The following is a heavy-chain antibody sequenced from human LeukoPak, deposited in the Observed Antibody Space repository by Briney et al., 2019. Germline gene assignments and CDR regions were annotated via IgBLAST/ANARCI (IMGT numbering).Heavy chain of an antibody. CDR2: ISSSGSTI. Sequence: GGSLRLSCAASGFTFSDYYMSWIRRAPGKGLEWVSYISSSGSTIYYADSVKGRFTISRDNAKNSLYLQMNSLRADDTAVYYCARLRGAVTGTDPFDYWGQGTLVTVSS. V-gene: IGHV3-11*04. J-gene: IGHJ4*02. D-gene: IGHD6-19*01. CDR3: ARLRGAVTGTDPFDY. CDR1: GFTFSDYY.